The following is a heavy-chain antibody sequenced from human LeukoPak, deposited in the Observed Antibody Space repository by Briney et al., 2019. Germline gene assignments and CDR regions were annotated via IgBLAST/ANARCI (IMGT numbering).Heavy chain of an antibody. J-gene: IGHJ5*02. Sequence: PGGSLRLSCAASGFTFNNYVMSWVRQAPGKGLEWVSTMSATGSKTYYADSVKGRFTISRDNSRATLYLQMNSLRAEDTAIYYCARPSSGSGLNWFDPWGQGTLVAVSS. CDR3: ARPSSGSGLNWFDP. V-gene: IGHV3-23*01. CDR2: MSATGSKT. CDR1: GFTFNNYV. D-gene: IGHD3-10*01.